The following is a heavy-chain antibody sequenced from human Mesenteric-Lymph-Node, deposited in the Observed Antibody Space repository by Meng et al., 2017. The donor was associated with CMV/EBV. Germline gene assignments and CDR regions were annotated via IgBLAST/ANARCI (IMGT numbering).Heavy chain of an antibody. CDR3: TRDQPGHLEWLQTFDY. D-gene: IGHD3-3*01. CDR2: IRSKAYGGTT. J-gene: IGHJ4*02. CDR1: GFTFGDYA. V-gene: IGHV3-49*04. Sequence: GESLKISCTASGFTFGDYAMSWVRQAPGKGPEWVGFIRSKAYGGTTEYAASVKGRFTISRDDSKSIAYLQMNSLKTEDTAVYYCTRDQPGHLEWLQTFDYWGQGTLVTVSS.